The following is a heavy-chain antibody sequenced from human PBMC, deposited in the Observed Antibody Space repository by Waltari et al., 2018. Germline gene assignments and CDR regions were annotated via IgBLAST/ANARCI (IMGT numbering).Heavy chain of an antibody. CDR2: IYHSGST. J-gene: IGHJ4*02. CDR1: GYSFSSGYY. Sequence: QVQLQESGPGLVKPSETLSLTCAVSGYSFSSGYYWGWIRQPPGKGLEWIGSIYHSGSTYYNPSLKSRVTISVDTSKNQFSLKLSSVTAADTAVYYSARVVVAGTYGDYWGQGTLVTVSS. D-gene: IGHD2-15*01. V-gene: IGHV4-38-2*01. CDR3: ARVVVAGTYGDY.